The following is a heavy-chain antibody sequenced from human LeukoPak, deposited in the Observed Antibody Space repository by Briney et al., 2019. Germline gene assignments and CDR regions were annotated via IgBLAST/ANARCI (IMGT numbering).Heavy chain of an antibody. J-gene: IGHJ3*02. Sequence: SETLSLTCTVSGGSIGTYYWSWIRQPPGKGLEWIGRVYTSGSTNYNPSLKSRVTISVDTSKNQFSLKLSSVTAADTAVYFCARGPYSYDSSGAFDIWGQGTMVTVSS. D-gene: IGHD3-22*01. CDR1: GGSIGTYY. CDR2: VYTSGST. V-gene: IGHV4-4*08. CDR3: ARGPYSYDSSGAFDI.